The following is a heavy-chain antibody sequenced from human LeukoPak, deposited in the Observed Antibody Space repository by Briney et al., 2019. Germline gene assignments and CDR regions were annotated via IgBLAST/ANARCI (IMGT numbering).Heavy chain of an antibody. CDR3: AKDLVMYSSGCDY. V-gene: IGHV3-11*04. Sequence: GGSLRLSCAASGFTFSDYYMSWIRQAPGKGLEWVSYISSSGSTIYYADSVKGRFTISRDNSKNTLYLQMNSLRAEDTAVYYCAKDLVMYSSGCDYWGQGTLVTVSS. D-gene: IGHD6-19*01. CDR2: ISSSGSTI. J-gene: IGHJ4*02. CDR1: GFTFSDYY.